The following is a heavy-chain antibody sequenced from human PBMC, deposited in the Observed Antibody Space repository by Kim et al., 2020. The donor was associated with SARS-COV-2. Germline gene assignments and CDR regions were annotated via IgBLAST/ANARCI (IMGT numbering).Heavy chain of an antibody. Sequence: ASVKVSCKASGYTFTSYAMHWVRQAPGQRLEWMGWINAGNGNTKYSQKFQGRVTITRDTSASTAYMELSSLRSEDTAVYYCARDESYLTDAFDIWGQGTMVTVSS. CDR3: ARDESYLTDAFDI. CDR1: GYTFTSYA. J-gene: IGHJ3*02. D-gene: IGHD7-27*01. V-gene: IGHV1-3*01. CDR2: INAGNGNT.